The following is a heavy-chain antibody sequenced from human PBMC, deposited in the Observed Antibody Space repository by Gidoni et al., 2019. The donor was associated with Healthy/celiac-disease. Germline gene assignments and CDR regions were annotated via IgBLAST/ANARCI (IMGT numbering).Heavy chain of an antibody. Sequence: QVQLVESGAGVVQPVRSLRLSCAASGFTFSSYGIHWVRQAPGKGLEWVAVISYDGSNKYYADSVKGRFTISRDNSKNTLYLQMNSLRAEDTAVYYCAKERRYGYSGYEVSYYFDYWGQGTLVTVSS. CDR2: ISYDGSNK. CDR1: GFTFSSYG. D-gene: IGHD5-12*01. J-gene: IGHJ4*02. V-gene: IGHV3-30*18. CDR3: AKERRYGYSGYEVSYYFDY.